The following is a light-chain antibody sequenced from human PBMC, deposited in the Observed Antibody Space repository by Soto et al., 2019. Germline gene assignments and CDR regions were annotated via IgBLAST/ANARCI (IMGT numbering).Light chain of an antibody. J-gene: IGKJ1*01. V-gene: IGKV3-20*01. CDR2: GAS. Sequence: EIVLTQSPGTLSLSPGDRATLSCRASQSVNSIYLAWYQQKPGQAPRLLVYGASNRATGIPDRFSSSGSGTDFTLTISRLEPEDFAVYYCQQLGNSLWTFGQGTKVEVK. CDR3: QQLGNSLWT. CDR1: QSVNSIY.